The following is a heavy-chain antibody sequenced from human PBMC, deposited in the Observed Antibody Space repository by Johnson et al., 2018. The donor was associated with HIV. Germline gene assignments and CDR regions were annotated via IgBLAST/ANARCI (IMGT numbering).Heavy chain of an antibody. Sequence: QVQLVESGGGVVQPGRSLRLSCAASGFTFSSYGMHWVRQAPGKGLEWVAVLSYDGSNEYYADSVKGRFTISRDNSKNTRYLQMNSLRGEDTAVYYCAKGQVVVAATSAFDIWGQGTMVTVSS. D-gene: IGHD2-15*01. CDR3: AKGQVVVAATSAFDI. J-gene: IGHJ3*02. CDR2: LSYDGSNE. V-gene: IGHV3-30*18. CDR1: GFTFSSYG.